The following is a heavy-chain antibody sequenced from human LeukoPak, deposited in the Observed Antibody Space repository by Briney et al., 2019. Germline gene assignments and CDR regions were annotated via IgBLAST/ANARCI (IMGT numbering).Heavy chain of an antibody. CDR3: ARGYDRSIEYGMDV. V-gene: IGHV3-11*01. CDR2: ISGSGSIK. D-gene: IGHD3-22*01. J-gene: IGHJ6*02. CDR1: GFTFSDYY. Sequence: GGSLGLSCAASGFTFSDYYLNWIRQAPGKGLEWVSYISGSGSIKYYADSVKGRFTISRDNAKNSLYLQMNSLRADDTAVYYCARGYDRSIEYGMDVWGQGTTVTVSS.